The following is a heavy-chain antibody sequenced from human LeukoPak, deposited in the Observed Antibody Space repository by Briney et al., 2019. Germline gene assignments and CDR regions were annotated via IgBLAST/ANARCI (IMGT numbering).Heavy chain of an antibody. CDR2: IKQDGNEK. V-gene: IGHV3-7*05. CDR3: ATIKVRANNYDTDGFEY. Sequence: PGGSLRLSCAASGFTLSSFWMSWVRQAPGKGLEWVANIKQDGNEKYYADSVKGRFTLSRDNAKNSLYMQMNSLRAEDTAVYYCATIKVRANNYDTDGFEYWGQGTLVTVSS. J-gene: IGHJ4*02. D-gene: IGHD3-22*01. CDR1: GFTLSSFW.